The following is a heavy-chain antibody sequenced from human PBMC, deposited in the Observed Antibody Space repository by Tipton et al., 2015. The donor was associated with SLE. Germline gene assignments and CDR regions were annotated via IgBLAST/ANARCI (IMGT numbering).Heavy chain of an antibody. CDR3: AKNHPGYSFDY. J-gene: IGHJ4*02. V-gene: IGHV3-30*18. CDR1: GFTFSSYG. D-gene: IGHD5-18*01. Sequence: SLRLSCAASGFTFSSYGMHWVRQAPGKGLEWVAVISYDGSNKYYADSVKGRFTISRDNSKNTLYLQMNSLRAEDTAVYYCAKNHPGYSFDYWGQGTLVTVSS. CDR2: ISYDGSNK.